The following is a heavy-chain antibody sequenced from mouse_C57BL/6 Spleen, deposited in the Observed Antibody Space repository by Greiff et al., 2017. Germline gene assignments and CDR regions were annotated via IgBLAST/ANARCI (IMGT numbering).Heavy chain of an antibody. CDR2: IDPANGNT. CDR3: ARRWLLLQSSMYC. CDR1: GFYIKNTY. J-gene: IGHJ4*01. Sequence: EVKLEESVAELVRPGASVKLSCTASGFYIKNTYMHWVKQRPEQGLEWIGRIDPANGNTKSAPKFQGKATVTADTTSNTAYLQLSSLTTEDSAFYYCARRWLLLQSSMYCWGQGASVTVST. V-gene: IGHV14-3*01. D-gene: IGHD1-1*01.